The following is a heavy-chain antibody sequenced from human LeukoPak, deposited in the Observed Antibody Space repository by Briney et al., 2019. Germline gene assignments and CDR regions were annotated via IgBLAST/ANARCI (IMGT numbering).Heavy chain of an antibody. CDR2: IIPILGIA. CDR1: GGTFSSYA. V-gene: IGHV1-69*04. Sequence: GASVKVSCKASGGTFSSYAISWVRQAPGQGLEWMGRIIPILGIANYAQKFQGRVTMTRDTSTSTVYMELSSLRSEDTAVYYCARDRAYSSSNFDYWGQGTLVTVSS. J-gene: IGHJ4*02. CDR3: ARDRAYSSSNFDY. D-gene: IGHD6-6*01.